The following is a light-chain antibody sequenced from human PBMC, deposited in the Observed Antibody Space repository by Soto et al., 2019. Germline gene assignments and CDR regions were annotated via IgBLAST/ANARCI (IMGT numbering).Light chain of an antibody. Sequence: DIQMTQSPSTLSASVGDRVTITFRASQSISSWLAWYQQKPGKAPKLLIYDASSLESGVPSRFSGSGSGTEFTLTISSLQPHDFATYYCQQYNSYWTFGQGTKVDIK. CDR2: DAS. V-gene: IGKV1-5*01. CDR3: QQYNSYWT. J-gene: IGKJ1*01. CDR1: QSISSW.